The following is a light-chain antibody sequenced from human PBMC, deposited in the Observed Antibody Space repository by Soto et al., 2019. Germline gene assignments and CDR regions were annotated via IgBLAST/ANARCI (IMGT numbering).Light chain of an antibody. Sequence: DIQMTQSPSTLSATAGDRVTNTCRASQSISAWLAWYQQKPGKASKLLIYDASNLESGVPSRFSGSGSGTEFTLTISNLQPDDFATYYCQQYENYWTFGQGTKVDIK. J-gene: IGKJ1*01. CDR2: DAS. CDR3: QQYENYWT. V-gene: IGKV1-5*01. CDR1: QSISAW.